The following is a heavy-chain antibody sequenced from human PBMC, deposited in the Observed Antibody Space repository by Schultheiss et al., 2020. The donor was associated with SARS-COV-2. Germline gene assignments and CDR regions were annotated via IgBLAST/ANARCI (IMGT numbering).Heavy chain of an antibody. CDR3: ARGFTVTNRPFDY. J-gene: IGHJ4*02. V-gene: IGHV3-30*03. Sequence: GGSLRLSCAGSAFTFSSYAMHWVRQSPGKGLEWVTAISHDSVWRHFADSVNDRFTISRDNSRDTMYLQMNSLRLEDTGVYYCARGFTVTNRPFDYWGQGTLVTVSS. CDR1: AFTFSSYA. CDR2: ISHDSVWR. D-gene: IGHD4-17*01.